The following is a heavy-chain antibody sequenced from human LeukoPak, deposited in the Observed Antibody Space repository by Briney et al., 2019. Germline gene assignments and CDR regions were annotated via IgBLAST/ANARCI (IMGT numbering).Heavy chain of an antibody. J-gene: IGHJ6*03. D-gene: IGHD2-2*01. V-gene: IGHV3-53*01. Sequence: GGSLRLSCAASGFTVSSNYMSWVRQAPGKGLEWVSVIYSGGSTYYADSVKGRFTISRDNSKNTLYLQMNSLRAEDTAVYYCASSGSSTSYYYYYYMDVWGKGTTVTVSS. CDR2: IYSGGST. CDR3: ASSGSSTSYYYYYYMDV. CDR1: GFTVSSNY.